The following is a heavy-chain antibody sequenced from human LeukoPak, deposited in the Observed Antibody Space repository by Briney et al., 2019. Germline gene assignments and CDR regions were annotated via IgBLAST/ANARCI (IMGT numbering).Heavy chain of an antibody. CDR1: GGSFSGYY. CDR2: INHSGST. D-gene: IGHD6-25*01. CDR3: ARHSSNGDYFDY. J-gene: IGHJ4*02. V-gene: IGHV4-34*01. Sequence: SETLSLTCAVYGGSFSGYYWSWIRQPPGKGLEWIGEINHSGSTNYNPSLKSRVTISVDTSKNQFSLKLSSVTAADTAVYYCARHSSNGDYFDYWGQGTLVTVSS.